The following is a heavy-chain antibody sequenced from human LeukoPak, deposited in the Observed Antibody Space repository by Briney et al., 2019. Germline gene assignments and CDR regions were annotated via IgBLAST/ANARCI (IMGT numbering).Heavy chain of an antibody. Sequence: PGRSLRLSCAASGFTFSSYGMHWVRQAPGKGLEWVAVIWYDGSNKYYADSVKGRFTISRDNSENTLYLQMNSLRAEDTAVYYCARILAYCGGDCYGGFDYWGQGTLVTVSS. J-gene: IGHJ4*02. CDR1: GFTFSSYG. D-gene: IGHD2-21*02. CDR3: ARILAYCGGDCYGGFDY. V-gene: IGHV3-33*01. CDR2: IWYDGSNK.